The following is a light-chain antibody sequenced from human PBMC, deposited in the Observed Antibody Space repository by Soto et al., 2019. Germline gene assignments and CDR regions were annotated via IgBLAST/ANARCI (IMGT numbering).Light chain of an antibody. CDR3: CSYEGSTTYA. J-gene: IGLJ1*01. Sequence: QSALTQPASVSGSPGQSITISCTGTSSDVGSYNLVSWYQQHPGKAPKLMIYEGSKRPSGVSNRFSGSKSGNTASLTISGLQAEDEDDYYCCSYEGSTTYAFGTGTKVTV. CDR2: EGS. V-gene: IGLV2-23*01. CDR1: SSDVGSYNL.